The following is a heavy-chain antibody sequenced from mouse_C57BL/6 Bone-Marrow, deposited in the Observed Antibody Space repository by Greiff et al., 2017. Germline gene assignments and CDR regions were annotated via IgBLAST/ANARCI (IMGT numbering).Heavy chain of an antibody. Sequence: EVQLLESGPGLVKPSQSLSLTCSVTGYSITSGYYWNWIRQLPGNKLEWMGYISYDGSTNYNPSLKNRISITRDTSKNQFFLKLNSVTTEDTATYYCAKGLTTVVAADDWGQGTTLTVSS. CDR1: GYSITSGYY. V-gene: IGHV3-6*01. D-gene: IGHD1-1*01. CDR2: ISYDGST. J-gene: IGHJ2*01. CDR3: AKGLTTVVAADD.